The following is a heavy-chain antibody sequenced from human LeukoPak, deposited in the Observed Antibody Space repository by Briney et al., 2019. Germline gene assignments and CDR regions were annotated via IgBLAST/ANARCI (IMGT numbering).Heavy chain of an antibody. Sequence: GASVKVSCKASGYTFTSYGISWVRQAPGQGLEWMGWISAYNGNTNYAQKLQCRVTMTTDTSTSTAYMELRSLRSDDTAVYYCARVGITTYDYYYYYGMDVWGQGTTVTVSS. CDR1: GYTFTSYG. D-gene: IGHD3-3*01. J-gene: IGHJ6*02. V-gene: IGHV1-18*01. CDR2: ISAYNGNT. CDR3: ARVGITTYDYYYYYGMDV.